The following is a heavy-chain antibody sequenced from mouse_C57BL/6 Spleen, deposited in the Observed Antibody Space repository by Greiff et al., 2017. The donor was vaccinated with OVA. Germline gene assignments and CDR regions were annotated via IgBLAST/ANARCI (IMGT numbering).Heavy chain of an antibody. CDR3: TAGYGNVGEVYYYAMDY. D-gene: IGHD2-1*01. Sequence: ESGGGLVQPGGSMKLPCVASAFPFRNYWMNWVRQSPEKGLEWVAQISLKSDNYATHYAEYGKGKFTISRDDSKSSDYLQRNNLRAEDTGIYYCTAGYGNVGEVYYYAMDYWGQGTSVTVSS. J-gene: IGHJ4*01. V-gene: IGHV6-3*01. CDR2: ISLKSDNYAT. CDR1: AFPFRNYW.